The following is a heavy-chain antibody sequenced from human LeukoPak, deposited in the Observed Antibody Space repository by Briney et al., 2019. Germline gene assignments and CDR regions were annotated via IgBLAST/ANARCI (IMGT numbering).Heavy chain of an antibody. J-gene: IGHJ4*02. V-gene: IGHV4-34*01. CDR2: INHSGST. CDR1: GGSFSGYY. CDR3: ARYRIAAAGKESFDY. D-gene: IGHD6-13*01. Sequence: NPSETLSLTCAVYGGSFSGYYWSWIRQPPGKGLEWIGGINHSGSTNYNPSLKSRVTISVDTSKNQFSLKLSSVTAADTAVYYCARYRIAAAGKESFDYWGQGTLVTVSS.